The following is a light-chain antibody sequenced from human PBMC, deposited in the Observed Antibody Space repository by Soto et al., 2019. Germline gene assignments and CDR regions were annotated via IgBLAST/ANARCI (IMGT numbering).Light chain of an antibody. CDR1: QSLVYSDGNTS. CDR2: NVS. J-gene: IGKJ2*01. CDR3: MQGSHWPYT. Sequence: DVVMTQSPLSLPVTLGQPASISCRSSQSLVYSDGNTSLNWFQQRPGQSPRRLIYNVSNRDYGVPDRFSGSGSGTDFALNISGVEAEDVGLYYCMQGSHWPYTFGPGTRLEIK. V-gene: IGKV2-30*01.